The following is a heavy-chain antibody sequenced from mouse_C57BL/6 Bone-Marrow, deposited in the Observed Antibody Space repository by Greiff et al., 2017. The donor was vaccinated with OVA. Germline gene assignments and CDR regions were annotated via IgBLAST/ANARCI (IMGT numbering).Heavy chain of an antibody. CDR2: IYPRSGNT. CDR3: ARRGGLNYYAMDY. D-gene: IGHD1-1*02. Sequence: QVQLQQSGAELARPGASVKLSCKASCYTFTSYGISWVKQRTGQGLEWIGEIYPRSGNTYYNEKFKGKATLTADKSSSTAYMELRSLTSEDSAVDFCARRGGLNYYAMDYWGQGTSVTVSS. J-gene: IGHJ4*01. CDR1: CYTFTSYG. V-gene: IGHV1-81*01.